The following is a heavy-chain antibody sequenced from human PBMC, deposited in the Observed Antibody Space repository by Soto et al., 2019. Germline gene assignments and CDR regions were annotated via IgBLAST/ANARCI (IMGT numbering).Heavy chain of an antibody. CDR3: ARSAVAADSDAFDI. V-gene: IGHV2-70*01. CDR2: IDWDDDK. J-gene: IGHJ3*02. Sequence: SGPTLVNPTRTRTLTWTFSGFSLSTSGMCVSWIRQPPGKALEWLALIDWDDDKYYSTSLKTRLTISKDTSKNQVVLTMTNMDPVDTATYYCARSAVAADSDAFDIWGQGTMVTVSS. CDR1: GFSLSTSGMC. D-gene: IGHD6-19*01.